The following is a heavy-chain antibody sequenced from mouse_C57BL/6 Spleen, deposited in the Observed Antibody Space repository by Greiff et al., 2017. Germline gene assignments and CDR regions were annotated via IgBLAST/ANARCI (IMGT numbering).Heavy chain of an antibody. CDR1: GYTFTDYN. CDR2: INPNNGGT. V-gene: IGHV1-18*01. Sequence: EVQLQQSGPELVKPGASVKIPCKASGYTFTDYNMDWVKQSHGKSLEWIGDINPNNGGTIYNQKFKGKATLTVEKSSSTAYMELRSLTSEDTAVYYCARWGGNWGFAYWGQGTLVTVSA. J-gene: IGHJ3*01. D-gene: IGHD4-1*01. CDR3: ARWGGNWGFAY.